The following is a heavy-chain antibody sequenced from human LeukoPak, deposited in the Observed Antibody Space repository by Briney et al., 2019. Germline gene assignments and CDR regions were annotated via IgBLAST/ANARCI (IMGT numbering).Heavy chain of an antibody. CDR1: GGSISSSSYY. Sequence: SETLSLTCTVSGGSISSSSYYWGWIRQPPGKGLGWIGSIYYSGSTYYNPSLKSRVTISVDTSKNQFSLKLSSMTATDTAVYYCARLTRYCSSTSCNLGFDPWGQGTLVTVSS. CDR2: IYYSGST. J-gene: IGHJ5*02. CDR3: ARLTRYCSSTSCNLGFDP. V-gene: IGHV4-39*01. D-gene: IGHD2-2*01.